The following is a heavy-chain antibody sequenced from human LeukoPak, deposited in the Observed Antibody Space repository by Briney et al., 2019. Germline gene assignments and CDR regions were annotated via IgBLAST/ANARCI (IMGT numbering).Heavy chain of an antibody. CDR1: GGSISGSSYY. CDR2: IYYSGST. CDR3: ASQQWLVQLFDY. Sequence: SETLSLTCTVSGGSISGSSYYWGWIRQPPGKGLEWIGSIYYSGSTYYNPSLKSRVTISVDTSKNQFSLKLSSVTAADTAVYYCASQQWLVQLFDYWGQRTLVTVSS. D-gene: IGHD6-19*01. V-gene: IGHV4-39*01. J-gene: IGHJ4*02.